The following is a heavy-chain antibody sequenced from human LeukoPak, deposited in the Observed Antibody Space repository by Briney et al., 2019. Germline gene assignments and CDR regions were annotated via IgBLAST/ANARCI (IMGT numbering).Heavy chain of an antibody. Sequence: SGGSLRLSCAASGFTFSDYYMSWIRQAPGKGLEWVAFIRYDGSNKYYADSVKGRFTISRDNSKNTLYLQMNSLRAEDTAVYYCAKGNYYHMDVWGKGTTVTVSS. J-gene: IGHJ6*03. CDR3: AKGNYYHMDV. CDR2: IRYDGSNK. V-gene: IGHV3-30*02. CDR1: GFTFSDYY.